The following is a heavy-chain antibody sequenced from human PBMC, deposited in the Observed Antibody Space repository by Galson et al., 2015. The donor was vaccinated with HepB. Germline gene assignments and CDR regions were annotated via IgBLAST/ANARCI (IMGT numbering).Heavy chain of an antibody. D-gene: IGHD4-11*01. CDR2: IKQDGSEK. Sequence: SLRLSCAASGFTFRSYWMSWVRQAPGKGLEWVANIKQDGSEKYYVDSVKGRFTISRDNARNSLYLQINSLRAEDTAIHYCTRGQTTSEYWGQGTLVTVSS. CDR3: TRGQTTSEY. CDR1: GFTFRSYW. J-gene: IGHJ4*02. V-gene: IGHV3-7*01.